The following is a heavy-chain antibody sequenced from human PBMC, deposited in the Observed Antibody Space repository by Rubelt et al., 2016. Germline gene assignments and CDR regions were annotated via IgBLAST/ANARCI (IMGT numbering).Heavy chain of an antibody. J-gene: IGHJ5*02. Sequence: QLQLQESGPGLVKPSETLSLTCTVSGGSISSSNWWSWVRQPPGKGLEWIGEIYHSGSTNYNPSLKSRVTISVDKSKNQFALKLSSVTAADTAVYYCASRVRRQQLVRRTLNWFDPWGQGTLVTVSS. CDR3: ASRVRRQQLVRRTLNWFDP. V-gene: IGHV4-4*02. CDR1: GGSISSSNW. CDR2: IYHSGST. D-gene: IGHD6-13*01.